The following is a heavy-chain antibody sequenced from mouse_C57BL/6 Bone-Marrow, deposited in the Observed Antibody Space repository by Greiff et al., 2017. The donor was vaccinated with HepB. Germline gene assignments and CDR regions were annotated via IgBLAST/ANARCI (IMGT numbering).Heavy chain of an antibody. Sequence: EVQLQESGGGLVQPGGSLKLSCAASGFTFSDYYMYWVRQTPEKRLEWVAYISNGGGSTYYPDTVKGRFTISRDNAKNTLYLQMSRLKSEDTAMYYCARQNESNYYAMDYWGQGTSVTVSS. V-gene: IGHV5-12*01. CDR2: ISNGGGST. CDR3: ARQNESNYYAMDY. J-gene: IGHJ4*01. D-gene: IGHD1-3*01. CDR1: GFTFSDYY.